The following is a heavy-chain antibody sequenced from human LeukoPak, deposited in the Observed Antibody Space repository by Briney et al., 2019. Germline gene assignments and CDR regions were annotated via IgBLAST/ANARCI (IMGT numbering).Heavy chain of an antibody. D-gene: IGHD6-19*01. CDR3: ARGLPGLGNGWYSGKSYYFDY. Sequence: PSETLPLTCAVYGGSFSGYYWSWIRQPPGKGLEWIGEINDSGSTNYNPSLKSRVTISVDTSKNQFSLKLSSVTAADTAVYYCARGLPGLGNGWYSGKSYYFDYWGQGTLVTVSS. V-gene: IGHV4-34*01. CDR2: INDSGST. CDR1: GGSFSGYY. J-gene: IGHJ4*02.